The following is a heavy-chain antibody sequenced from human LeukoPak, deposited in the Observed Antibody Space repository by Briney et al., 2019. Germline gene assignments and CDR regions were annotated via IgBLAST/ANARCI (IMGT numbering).Heavy chain of an antibody. CDR1: GFTFSNYG. V-gene: IGHV3-30*02. Sequence: GGSLRLSCVASGFTFSNYGMHWVRQAPGKGLEWVAFIRYDGSNKYYADSVKGRFTISRDNSKNTLYLQMNSLRTEDAAVYYCAKARRGGSYGSYYYYGMDVWGQGTTVTVSS. CDR3: AKARRGGSYGSYYYYGMDV. CDR2: IRYDGSNK. J-gene: IGHJ6*02. D-gene: IGHD5-18*01.